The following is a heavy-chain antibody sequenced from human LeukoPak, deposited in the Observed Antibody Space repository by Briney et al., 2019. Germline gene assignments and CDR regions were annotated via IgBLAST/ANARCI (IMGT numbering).Heavy chain of an antibody. V-gene: IGHV3-30*02. Sequence: PGGSLRLSCAASGFTFRTYAMHWVRQAPGKGLEWVAFIWPDGSKKFYADSVKGRFTISRDNSNHTLYLQMNSLRPEDTALYFCAKISSSAEPNFDYWSQGILLTVSS. CDR3: AKISSSAEPNFDY. D-gene: IGHD1-14*01. J-gene: IGHJ4*02. CDR2: IWPDGSKK. CDR1: GFTFRTYA.